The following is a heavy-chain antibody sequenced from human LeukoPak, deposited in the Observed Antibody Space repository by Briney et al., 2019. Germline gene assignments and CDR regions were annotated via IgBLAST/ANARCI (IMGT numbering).Heavy chain of an antibody. D-gene: IGHD3-22*01. J-gene: IGHJ4*02. CDR2: ISGSGGST. Sequence: GGSPRLSCAASGFTFSNYWMTWVRQAPGKGLEWVSAISGSGGSTYYADSVKGRFTISRDNSKNTLYLQMNSLRAEDTAVYYCAHDDSSPFWGQGTLVTVSS. CDR1: GFTFSNYW. V-gene: IGHV3-23*01. CDR3: AHDDSSPF.